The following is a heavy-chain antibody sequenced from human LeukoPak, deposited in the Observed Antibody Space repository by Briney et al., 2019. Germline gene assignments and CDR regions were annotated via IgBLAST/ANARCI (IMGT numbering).Heavy chain of an antibody. CDR3: ARDGPLVGATGGAFDI. D-gene: IGHD1-26*01. J-gene: IGHJ3*02. V-gene: IGHV1-8*01. Sequence: ASVKVSCKASGYTFTSYDINWVRQATGQGLEWMGWMNPNSGNTGYAQKFQGRVTMTRNTSISTAYMELSSLRSEDTAVYYCARDGPLVGATGGAFDIWGQGTMVTVSS. CDR1: GYTFTSYD. CDR2: MNPNSGNT.